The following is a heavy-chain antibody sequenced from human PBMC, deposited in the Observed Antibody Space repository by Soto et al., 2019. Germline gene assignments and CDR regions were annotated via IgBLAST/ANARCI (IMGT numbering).Heavy chain of an antibody. D-gene: IGHD6-19*01. CDR2: FDPEDGET. CDR3: ATMGGAVAARYYYYGMDV. CDR1: GYTLTELS. J-gene: IGHJ6*02. Sequence: ASVKVSCKVSGYTLTELSMHWVRQAPGKGLEWMGGFDPEDGETIYAQKFQGRVTMTEDTSTDTAYMELSSLRSEDTAVYYCATMGGAVAARYYYYGMDVWGQGTRVTVSS. V-gene: IGHV1-24*01.